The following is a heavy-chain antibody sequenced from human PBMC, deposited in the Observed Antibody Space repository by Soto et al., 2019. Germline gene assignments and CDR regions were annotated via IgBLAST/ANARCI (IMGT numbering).Heavy chain of an antibody. J-gene: IGHJ1*01. CDR3: ARELAAAGTGFLQH. V-gene: IGHV3-53*01. CDR2: IYSGDNT. D-gene: IGHD6-13*01. CDR1: GFVVTGHY. Sequence: EVQLVESGGGLIQPGGSLRLSCAASGFVVTGHYLSWVRQAPGKGLEWVSVIYSGDNTFYADSVKGRFTISRDTSKNTVYLQMNSLRAEDTAVYYCARELAAAGTGFLQHWGQGTLVAVSS.